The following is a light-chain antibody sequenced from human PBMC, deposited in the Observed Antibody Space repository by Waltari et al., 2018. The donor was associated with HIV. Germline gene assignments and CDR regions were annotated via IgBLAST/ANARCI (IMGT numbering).Light chain of an antibody. J-gene: IGKJ1*01. CDR1: QTVSGSH. Sequence: EIVLTQSPATLSLSPGERATLSCGASQTVSGSHLAWYQQKPGLAPRLLMYDASSRATGIPDRFSGSGSGTDFTLTISRLEPEDFAVYYCQQYGGSPWTFGQGTNVEVK. CDR3: QQYGGSPWT. CDR2: DAS. V-gene: IGKV3D-20*01.